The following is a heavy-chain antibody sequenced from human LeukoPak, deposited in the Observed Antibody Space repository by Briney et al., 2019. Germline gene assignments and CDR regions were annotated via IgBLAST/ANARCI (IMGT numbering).Heavy chain of an antibody. CDR1: GYTFTPYY. D-gene: IGHD3-16*01. Sequence: ASVKVCCKASGYTFTPYYMHWVRQAPGQGLEWMGWINPNSGGTNYAQKFQGRVTMTRDTSINTAYMELSSLRSDDTAVYYWARQTGGSLDYWGQRTLVTIFS. J-gene: IGHJ4*02. CDR3: ARQTGGSLDY. V-gene: IGHV1-2*02. CDR2: INPNSGGT.